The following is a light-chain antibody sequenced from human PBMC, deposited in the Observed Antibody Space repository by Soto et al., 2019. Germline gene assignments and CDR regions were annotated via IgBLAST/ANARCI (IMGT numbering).Light chain of an antibody. CDR2: DVS. J-gene: IGLJ2*01. Sequence: QSALTQPASVSGSPGQSISISCTGTSGDIGTYNLVSWYQQHPGEVPKVLISDVSRRASGVSDRFSGSKSANTASLTISGLQAEDEAHYYCSSYTSSRTWVFGGGTQLTVL. CDR1: SGDIGTYNL. CDR3: SSYTSSRTWV. V-gene: IGLV2-14*01.